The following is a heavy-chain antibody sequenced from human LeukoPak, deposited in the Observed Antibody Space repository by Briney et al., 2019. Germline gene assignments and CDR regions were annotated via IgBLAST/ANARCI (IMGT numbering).Heavy chain of an antibody. CDR1: GFPFNIYY. Sequence: PGGSLRLSCAASGFPFNIYYMDWVRQAPGRRMEWISFITMGGETTVYADSVKGRFFISRDNNKNLVYLQMNSLRTDDTAVYYCARDIRPLDYNDPGYSDLWGQGALVTVSS. CDR2: ITMGGETT. J-gene: IGHJ4*02. V-gene: IGHV3-11*01. D-gene: IGHD4-11*01. CDR3: ARDIRPLDYNDPGYSDL.